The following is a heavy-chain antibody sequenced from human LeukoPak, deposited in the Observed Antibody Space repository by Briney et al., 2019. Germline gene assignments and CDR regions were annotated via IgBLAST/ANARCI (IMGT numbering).Heavy chain of an antibody. J-gene: IGHJ6*04. CDR1: AASSSGYY. CDR2: INHSGST. CDR3: ARGGGYSYGFHYYYGMDV. Sequence: SETLSLTCAVYAASSSGYYWSWIRHPPGEWLEWNGEINHSGSTNYNPSLKSRVTISVDTSKNQFSLKLSSVTAADTAVYYCARGGGYSYGFHYYYGMDVWGKGTTVTVSS. V-gene: IGHV4-34*01. D-gene: IGHD5-18*01.